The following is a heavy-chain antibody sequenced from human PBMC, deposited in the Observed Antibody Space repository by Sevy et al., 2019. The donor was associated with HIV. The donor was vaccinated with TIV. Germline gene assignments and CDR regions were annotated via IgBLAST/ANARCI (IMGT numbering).Heavy chain of an antibody. CDR3: ACAPSVRSGDDFPNCFDT. D-gene: IGHD6-19*01. Sequence: SETLSLTCSVSGGPISSYYWSWIRQPPGKRLEWIGYIHYSGSTNYNPSLDSRLTISLDTSKNQFSLRLTSVTAADTADYYCACAPSVRSGDDFPNCFDTWGQGILVTVSS. CDR1: GGPISSYY. V-gene: IGHV4-59*01. CDR2: IHYSGST. J-gene: IGHJ5*02.